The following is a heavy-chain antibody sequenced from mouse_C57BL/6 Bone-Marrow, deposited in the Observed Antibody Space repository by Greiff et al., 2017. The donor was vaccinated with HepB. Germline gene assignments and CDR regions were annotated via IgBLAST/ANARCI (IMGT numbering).Heavy chain of an antibody. CDR2: IHPSDSDT. V-gene: IGHV1-74*01. CDR1: GYTFTSYW. CDR3: AISTTVVARAMDY. D-gene: IGHD1-1*01. Sequence: QVQLKQPGPELVKPGASVTVSCKASGYTFTSYWMHWVKQRPGQGLEWIGRIHPSDSDTNYNQKFKGKATLTVDKSSSTAYMQLSSLTSEDSAVYYCAISTTVVARAMDYWGQGTSVTVSA. J-gene: IGHJ4*01.